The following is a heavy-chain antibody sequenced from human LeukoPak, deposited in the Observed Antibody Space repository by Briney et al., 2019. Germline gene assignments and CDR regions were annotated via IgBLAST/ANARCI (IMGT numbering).Heavy chain of an antibody. Sequence: GGSLRLSCSASGFTFSTYWMSWVRQAPGKGLEWVANMRRDGNEIYYLDSVRGRFTISRDNAKNSLYLQMNSLRAEDTAVYYCARDRGDYSDYSDFFDAWGQGTLVTFSS. CDR1: GFTFSTYW. J-gene: IGHJ4*02. CDR2: MRRDGNEI. D-gene: IGHD4-11*01. CDR3: ARDRGDYSDYSDFFDA. V-gene: IGHV3-7*01.